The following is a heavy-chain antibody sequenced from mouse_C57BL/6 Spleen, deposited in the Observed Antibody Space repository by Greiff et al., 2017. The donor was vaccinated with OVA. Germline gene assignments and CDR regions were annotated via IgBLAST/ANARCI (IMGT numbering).Heavy chain of an antibody. Sequence: VQLQQSGPELVKPGASVKISCKASGYTFTDYYMNWVKQSHGKSLEWIGAINPNNGGTSYNQKFKGKATMTVDKSSSTAYMELRSLTSEDSAVYYCARGRRAWFAYWGQGTLVTVSA. J-gene: IGHJ3*01. V-gene: IGHV1-26*01. D-gene: IGHD2-12*01. CDR1: GYTFTDYY. CDR3: ARGRRAWFAY. CDR2: INPNNGGT.